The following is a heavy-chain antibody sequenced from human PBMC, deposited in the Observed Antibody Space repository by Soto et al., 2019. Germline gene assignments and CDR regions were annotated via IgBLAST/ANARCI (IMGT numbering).Heavy chain of an antibody. V-gene: IGHV3-23*01. Sequence: EVQLLESGGGLVQPGGSLRLSCAASGFTFSSYAMSWVRQAPGKGLEWVSAISGSGGSTYYADSVKGRFTISRDNSKNPVYLQMNSLRAEDTAVYYCAKDFPYVTTVTTKVGVCDYWGQGTLVTVSS. CDR2: ISGSGGST. CDR3: AKDFPYVTTVTTKVGVCDY. D-gene: IGHD4-17*01. CDR1: GFTFSSYA. J-gene: IGHJ4*02.